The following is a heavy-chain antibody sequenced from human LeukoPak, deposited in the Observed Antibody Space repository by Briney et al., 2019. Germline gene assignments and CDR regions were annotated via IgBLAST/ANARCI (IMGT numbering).Heavy chain of an antibody. CDR3: ARDPSGAYCSGGSCYALYFDY. D-gene: IGHD2-15*01. CDR2: IYTSGST. CDR1: GGSISSYY. J-gene: IGHJ4*02. V-gene: IGHV4-4*07. Sequence: PSETLSLTCTVSGGSISSYYWSWIRQPAGKGLEWIGRIYTSGSTNYNPSLKSRVTMSVDTSKNQFSLKLSSVTAADTAVYYCARDPSGAYCSGGSCYALYFDYWGQGTLVTVSS.